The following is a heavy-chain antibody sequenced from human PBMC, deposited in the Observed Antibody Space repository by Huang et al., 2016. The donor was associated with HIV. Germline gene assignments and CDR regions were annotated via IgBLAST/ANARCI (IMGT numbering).Heavy chain of an antibody. D-gene: IGHD1-26*01. V-gene: IGHV1-69*01. J-gene: IGHJ4*02. CDR1: GGTFSSYV. CDR2: ITPIFDKT. CDR3: ATGPRGSGSFN. Sequence: KKPGSPVKVSCKASGGTFSSYVISWVRQAPGQGLEWMGGITPIFDKTNYAQKFQGRVTIIADEATRTAYMEMSRLRPEDTATYYCATGPRGSGSFNWGQGTLVIVSS.